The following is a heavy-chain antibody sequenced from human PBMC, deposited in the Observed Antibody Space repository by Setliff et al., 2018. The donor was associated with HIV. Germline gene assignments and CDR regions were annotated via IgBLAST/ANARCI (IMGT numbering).Heavy chain of an antibody. CDR3: AKTQTVITVYGPFDS. J-gene: IGHJ4*02. Sequence: GVLKISCAASGFSFRSYAVSWVRQAPGKGLEWVSVISGSGDITYYRESVKGRFTVSRDNSNNTVYLQMNSLRAEDTAMYYCAKTQTVITVYGPFDSWGQGTPVTVSS. D-gene: IGHD4-4*01. CDR1: GFSFRSYA. CDR2: ISGSGDIT. V-gene: IGHV3-23*01.